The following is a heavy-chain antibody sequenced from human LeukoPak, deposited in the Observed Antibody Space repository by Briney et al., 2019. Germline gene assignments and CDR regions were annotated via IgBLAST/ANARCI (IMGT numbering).Heavy chain of an antibody. D-gene: IGHD6-13*01. CDR3: ARDEPITAGERGDY. V-gene: IGHV1-2*02. Sequence: ASVKVSCKASGYIFSGYYMHWVRQALGQGLEWMGWINPKSGGTNYAQKFQGRVTMTRDTSISTAYMELSRLRSDDTAVYYCARDEPITAGERGDYWGQGTLVTVSS. CDR1: GYIFSGYY. J-gene: IGHJ4*02. CDR2: INPKSGGT.